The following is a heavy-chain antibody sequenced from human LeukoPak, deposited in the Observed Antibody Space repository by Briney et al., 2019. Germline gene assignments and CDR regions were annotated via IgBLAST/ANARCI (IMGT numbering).Heavy chain of an antibody. CDR2: ISSSSSYT. V-gene: IGHV3-21*01. CDR3: ARDYDSSGYTGAFDI. Sequence: GGSLRLSCAASGFTFSSYSMNWVRQAPGKGLEWVSSISSSSSYTYYADSVKGRFTISRDNAKNSLYLQMNSLRAEDTAVYYCARDYDSSGYTGAFDIWGQGTMVTVSS. D-gene: IGHD3-22*01. CDR1: GFTFSSYS. J-gene: IGHJ3*02.